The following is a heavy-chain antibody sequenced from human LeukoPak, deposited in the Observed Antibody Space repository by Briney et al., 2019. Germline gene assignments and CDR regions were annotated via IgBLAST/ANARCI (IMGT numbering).Heavy chain of an antibody. V-gene: IGHV3-9*01. CDR3: AKGNDYMDV. Sequence: PGRSLRLSCAASGFTFDDYAMHWVRQAPGKGLEWVSGISWNSGSIGYADSVKGRFTISRDNAKNSLYLQMNSLRAEDTAVYYCAKGNDYMDVWGQGTLVTVSS. D-gene: IGHD1-1*01. J-gene: IGHJ4*02. CDR2: ISWNSGSI. CDR1: GFTFDDYA.